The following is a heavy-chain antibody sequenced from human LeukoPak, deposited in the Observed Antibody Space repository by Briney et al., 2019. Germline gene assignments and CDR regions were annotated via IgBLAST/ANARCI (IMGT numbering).Heavy chain of an antibody. J-gene: IGHJ4*02. Sequence: PSGTLSLTCAVSGGSISSSNWWSWVRQPPGKGLEWIGEIYHSGSTNYNPSLKSRVTISVDKSKNQFSRKLSSVTAADTAVYYCTRNGDYDFWSGYYGMFDYWGQGTLVTVSS. V-gene: IGHV4-4*02. D-gene: IGHD3-3*01. CDR3: TRNGDYDFWSGYYGMFDY. CDR1: GGSISSSNW. CDR2: IYHSGST.